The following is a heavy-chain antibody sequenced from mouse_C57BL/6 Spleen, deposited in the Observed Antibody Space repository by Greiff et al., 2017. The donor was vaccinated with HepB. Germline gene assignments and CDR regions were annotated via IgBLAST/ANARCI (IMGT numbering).Heavy chain of an antibody. CDR3: ARLEDI. CDR2: IWAGGSR. CDR1: GFSLTSYG. Sequence: QVQLKQSGPGLVAPSQSLSITCTVSGFSLTSYGVHWVRQPPGKGLEWLGVIWAGGSRNYNSDLMSRLSISKDNSKSQVFLKMNSLQTDYTAMYYCARLEDIWGQGTTLTVSS. V-gene: IGHV2-9*02. J-gene: IGHJ2*01. D-gene: IGHD1-3*01.